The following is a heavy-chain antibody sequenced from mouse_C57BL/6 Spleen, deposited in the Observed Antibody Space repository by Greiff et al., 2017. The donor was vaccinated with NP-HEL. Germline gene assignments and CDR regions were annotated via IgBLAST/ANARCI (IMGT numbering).Heavy chain of an antibody. V-gene: IGHV14-1*01. Sequence: VQLQQSGAELVKPGASVKFSCKASGFAFSDYCMNWVKQRPEKGLEWIGKIYPGDGDTEYAPKFKGKATMTADTSSNTAYLQLSSLTSEDTAVYYCTSMVLNPDYYDRGQGITVTGAS. CDR2: IYPGDGDT. CDR1: GFAFSDYC. D-gene: IGHD2-4*01. CDR3: TSMVLNPDYYD. J-gene: IGHJ2*01.